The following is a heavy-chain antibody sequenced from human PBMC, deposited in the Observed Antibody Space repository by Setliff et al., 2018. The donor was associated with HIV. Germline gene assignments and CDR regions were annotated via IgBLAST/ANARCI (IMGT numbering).Heavy chain of an antibody. V-gene: IGHV5-51*01. CDR2: ISPGDSDT. CDR1: GYSFTSFW. CDR3: ARRETPAGCGTTNCYIYAFDI. J-gene: IGHJ3*02. Sequence: GASLTISCKGSGYSFTSFWIAWARQMPGKGLEWMGIISPGDSDTRYSTSFQGQVTISADKSISTAYLQWSSREASDTAMYYCARRETPAGCGTTNCYIYAFDIWGQGTMVTVS. D-gene: IGHD2-2*02.